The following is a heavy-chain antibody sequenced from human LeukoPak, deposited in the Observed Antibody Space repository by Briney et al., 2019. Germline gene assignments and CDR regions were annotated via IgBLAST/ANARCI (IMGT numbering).Heavy chain of an antibody. CDR1: GYTFTSYG. V-gene: IGHV1-18*01. CDR3: ARINGYSSGWYTFTGGQFDY. D-gene: IGHD6-19*01. Sequence: ASVKVSCKASGYTFTSYGISWVRQAPGQGLEWMGWISAYNGNTNYAQKLQGRVTMTTDTSTSTAYMELRSLRSDDTAVYYCARINGYSSGWYTFTGGQFDYWGQGTLVTVSS. CDR2: ISAYNGNT. J-gene: IGHJ4*02.